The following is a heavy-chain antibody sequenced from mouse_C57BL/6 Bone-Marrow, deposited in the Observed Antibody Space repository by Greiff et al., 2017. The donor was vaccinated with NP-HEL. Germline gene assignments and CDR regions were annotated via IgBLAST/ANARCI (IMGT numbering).Heavy chain of an antibody. CDR3: TRWGFYYGNFFAY. CDR1: GYTFTDYE. Sequence: VQLQQSGAELVRPGASVTLSCKASGYTFTDYEMHWVKQTPVHGLEWIGAIDPETGGTAYNQKFKGKAILTADKSSSTAYMELRSLTSEDSAVYYCTRWGFYYGNFFAYWGQGTLVTVSA. CDR2: IDPETGGT. J-gene: IGHJ3*01. V-gene: IGHV1-15*01. D-gene: IGHD2-1*01.